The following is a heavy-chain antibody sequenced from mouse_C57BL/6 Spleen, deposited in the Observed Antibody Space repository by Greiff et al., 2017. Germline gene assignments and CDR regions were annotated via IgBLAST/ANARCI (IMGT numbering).Heavy chain of an antibody. Sequence: QVQLQQPGAELVKPGASVKLSCKASGYTFTSYWMHWVKQRPGRGLEWIGRIDPSSGGTNYNQKFKNKATLTVDKSSSTAYMQLSSLTSEDSAVYYCAGALNYDYAIDYWGQGTTLTVSS. J-gene: IGHJ2*01. CDR3: AGALNYDYAIDY. CDR2: IDPSSGGT. V-gene: IGHV1-72*01. D-gene: IGHD2-4*01. CDR1: GYTFTSYW.